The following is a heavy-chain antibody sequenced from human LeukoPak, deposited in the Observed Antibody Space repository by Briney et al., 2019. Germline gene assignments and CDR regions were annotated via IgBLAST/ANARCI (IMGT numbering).Heavy chain of an antibody. CDR2: ISGSGST. Sequence: GSLRLSCAASGFTFSGYAMNWVRQAPGKGLEWVSAISGSGSTYYADSVEGRFTISRDNSKNTLYLQMNSLRAEDTAVYYCAKDFHASSGYYLDYWGQGTLVTVSS. V-gene: IGHV3-23*01. J-gene: IGHJ4*02. CDR3: AKDFHASSGYYLDY. D-gene: IGHD3-22*01. CDR1: GFTFSGYA.